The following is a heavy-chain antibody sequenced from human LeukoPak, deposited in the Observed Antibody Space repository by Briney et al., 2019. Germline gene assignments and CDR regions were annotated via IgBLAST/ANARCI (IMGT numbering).Heavy chain of an antibody. V-gene: IGHV3-48*04. D-gene: IGHD3-22*01. CDR3: ARHDSSGSDGVDY. CDR2: ISSSGSTI. CDR1: GFTFSSYA. Sequence: GGSLRLSCAASGFTFSSYAMNWVRQAPGKGLEWVSYISSSGSTIYYADSVKGRFTISRDNAKNSLYLQMNSLRAEDTAVYYCARHDSSGSDGVDYWGQGTLVTVSS. J-gene: IGHJ4*02.